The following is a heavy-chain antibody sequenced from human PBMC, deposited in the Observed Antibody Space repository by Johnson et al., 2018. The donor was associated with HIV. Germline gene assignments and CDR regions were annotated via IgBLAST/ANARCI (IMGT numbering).Heavy chain of an antibody. D-gene: IGHD1-26*01. J-gene: IGHJ3*02. V-gene: IGHV3-20*01. Sequence: VQLVESGGGVVRPGGSLRLSCAASQFTFSTYYVNCVRQAPGNGLEWVSGINGNGGTTDYAASVKGRFTISRDNSNNTLYLQMNSLRAEDTAVFHCARGDVGAFDIWGQGTMVTVSS. CDR2: INGNGGTT. CDR1: QFTFSTYY. CDR3: ARGDVGAFDI.